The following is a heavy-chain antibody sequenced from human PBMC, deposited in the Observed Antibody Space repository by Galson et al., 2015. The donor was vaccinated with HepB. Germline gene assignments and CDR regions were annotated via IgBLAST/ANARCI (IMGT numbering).Heavy chain of an antibody. V-gene: IGHV3-30-3*01. Sequence: SLRLSCAASGFTFSSYAMHWVHQAPGKGLEWVAVISYDGSNKYYADSVKGRFTISRDNSKNTLYLQMNSLRAEDTAVYYCARGSPITMHYYDSSGYRILDYWGQGTLVTVSS. CDR3: ARGSPITMHYYDSSGYRILDY. CDR1: GFTFSSYA. CDR2: ISYDGSNK. D-gene: IGHD3-22*01. J-gene: IGHJ4*02.